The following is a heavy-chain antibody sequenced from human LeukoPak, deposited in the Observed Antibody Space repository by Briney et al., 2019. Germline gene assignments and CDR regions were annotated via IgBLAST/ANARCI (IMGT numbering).Heavy chain of an antibody. CDR3: ARDRDDYVWGSYPPHWFDP. CDR1: GFTFSSYW. J-gene: IGHJ5*02. D-gene: IGHD3-16*01. CDR2: TKQDGSEK. V-gene: IGHV3-7*01. Sequence: GGSLRLSCAASGFTFSSYWMSWVRQAPGKGLEWVANTKQDGSEKYYVDSVKGRFTISRDNAKNSLYLQMNSLRAEDTAVYYCARDRDDYVWGSYPPHWFDPWGQGTLVTVSS.